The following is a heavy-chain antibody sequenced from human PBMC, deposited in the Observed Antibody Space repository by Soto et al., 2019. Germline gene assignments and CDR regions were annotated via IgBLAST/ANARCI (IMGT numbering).Heavy chain of an antibody. J-gene: IGHJ6*02. CDR3: ARPPLTFIFFAYGMDV. CDR2: VYDRGST. V-gene: IGHV4-31*03. D-gene: IGHD3-3*02. CDR1: VGSTSGGDYY. Sequence: QVQLQESGPGLVKPSQTLSLTCTVSVGSTSGGDYYWNWIRQHPGKGMEWIGYVYDRGSTYYNPCRKSRVTRSADTSTNQFSQKLSSVPAADTAVYYCARPPLTFIFFAYGMDVWGQGTTVAVPS.